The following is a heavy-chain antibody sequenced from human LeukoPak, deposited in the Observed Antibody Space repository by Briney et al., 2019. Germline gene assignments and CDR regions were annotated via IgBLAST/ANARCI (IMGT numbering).Heavy chain of an antibody. Sequence: GGSLRLSCAASGFTFSSYAMSWVRQAPGKGLEWVGRIKSKTEGGPPDYAAPVKGRFTISRDDSKNTVYLQMSALKIEDTAVYYCTTGAPSMPKVNPSYWGQGTLVTVSS. CDR3: TTGAPSMPKVNPSY. CDR2: IKSKTEGGPP. D-gene: IGHD2/OR15-2a*01. V-gene: IGHV3-15*01. J-gene: IGHJ4*02. CDR1: GFTFSSYA.